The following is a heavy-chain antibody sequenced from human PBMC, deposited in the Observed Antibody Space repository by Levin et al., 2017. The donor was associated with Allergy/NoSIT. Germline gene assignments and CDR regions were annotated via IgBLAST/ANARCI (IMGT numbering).Heavy chain of an antibody. Sequence: LTGGSLRLSCAASGFTFDDYAMHWVRQTPGKGLEWVSGISWNSGSIGYADSVKGRFTISRDNAKNSLYLQMNGLRTEDTALYYCARDNIGLPDAFDIWGQGTMVIVSS. CDR3: ARDNIGLPDAFDI. D-gene: IGHD3-10*01. J-gene: IGHJ3*02. CDR2: ISWNSGSI. V-gene: IGHV3-9*01. CDR1: GFTFDDYA.